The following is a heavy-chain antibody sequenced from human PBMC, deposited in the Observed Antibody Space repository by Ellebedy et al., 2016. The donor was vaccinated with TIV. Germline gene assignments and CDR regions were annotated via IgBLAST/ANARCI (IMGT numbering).Heavy chain of an antibody. CDR1: GYAFINYA. V-gene: IGHV1-3*01. J-gene: IGHJ5*02. CDR3: TRQMTAIGGGFDP. D-gene: IGHD5-18*01. CDR2: ISGGNDNR. Sequence: AASVKVSCKASGYAFINYAIHWARQAPGQRPEWMGWISGGNDNRKYLEKLQGRVTMTKDTSASTAYMELSSLRSEGTAVYYCTRQMTAIGGGFDPWGQGTLVTVSS.